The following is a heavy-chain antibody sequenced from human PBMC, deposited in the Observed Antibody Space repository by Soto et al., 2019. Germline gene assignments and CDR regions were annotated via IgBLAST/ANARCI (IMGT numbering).Heavy chain of an antibody. D-gene: IGHD4-17*01. J-gene: IGHJ5*02. V-gene: IGHV3-21*04. Sequence: GGSLRLSCAASGFTFSGYSMNWVRQAPGKGLEWVSAISSSSGYVYYADSVKGRFTISRDNAKNSLYLQMNSLRAEDTAVYYCARDSPKPHDYGDNWFDPWGQGTLVTVSS. CDR2: ISSSSGYV. CDR1: GFTFSGYS. CDR3: ARDSPKPHDYGDNWFDP.